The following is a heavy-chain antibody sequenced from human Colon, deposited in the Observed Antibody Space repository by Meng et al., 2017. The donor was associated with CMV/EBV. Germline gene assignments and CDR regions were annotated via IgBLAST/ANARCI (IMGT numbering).Heavy chain of an antibody. Sequence: GESLKISCAASGFTFRSYEMSWVRQAPGKGLEWVSYISSSGSTTYYADSVKGRFTVSRDNAKNSLYLQMNSLRAEDTAVYYCARDGTVYYYGMDVWGQGTTVTVSS. CDR1: GFTFRSYE. V-gene: IGHV3-48*03. CDR2: ISSSGSTT. CDR3: ARDGTVYYYGMDV. J-gene: IGHJ6*02. D-gene: IGHD1-1*01.